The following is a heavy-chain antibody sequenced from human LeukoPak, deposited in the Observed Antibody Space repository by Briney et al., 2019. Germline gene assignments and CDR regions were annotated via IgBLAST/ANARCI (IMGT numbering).Heavy chain of an antibody. D-gene: IGHD2-15*01. CDR3: PVAATPDRVPNWFDP. CDR1: GFTFSSYA. J-gene: IGHJ5*02. V-gene: IGHV3-23*01. CDR2: ISGSGGST. Sequence: GGSLRLSCAASGFTFSSYAMSWVRQAPGKGLEWVSAISGSGGSTYYADSVKGRFTISRDNSKNTLYLQMNSLRAEDTAVYYCPVAATPDRVPNWFDPWGQGTLATVSS.